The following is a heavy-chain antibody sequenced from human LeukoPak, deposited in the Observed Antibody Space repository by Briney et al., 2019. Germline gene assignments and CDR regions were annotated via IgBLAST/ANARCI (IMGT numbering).Heavy chain of an antibody. CDR1: GFTFDDYA. CDR2: ISWNSGSI. J-gene: IGHJ3*02. CDR3: AKDMVSTGGDAFDI. V-gene: IGHV3-9*03. Sequence: PGGSLRLSCAASGFTFDDYAMHWVRQAPGKGLEWVSGISWNSGSIGYADSVKGRFTISRDNAKNSLYLQMNSLRAEDMALYYCAKDMVSTGGDAFDIWGQGTMVTVSS. D-gene: IGHD3-16*01.